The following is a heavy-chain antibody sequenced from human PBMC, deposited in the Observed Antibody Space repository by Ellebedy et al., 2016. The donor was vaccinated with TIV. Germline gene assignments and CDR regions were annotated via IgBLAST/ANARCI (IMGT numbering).Heavy chain of an antibody. D-gene: IGHD4-17*01. J-gene: IGHJ4*02. CDR3: TTEAPYGEYDY. V-gene: IGHV3-15*07. CDR2: IKSKTDGGTT. Sequence: GESLKISXAASGFTFSNAWINWVRQAPGKGLEWVGRIKSKTDGGTTDYAAPVKGRFTISRDDSKNTLYLQMNSLKTEDTAVYYCTTEAPYGEYDYWGQGTLVTVSS. CDR1: GFTFSNAW.